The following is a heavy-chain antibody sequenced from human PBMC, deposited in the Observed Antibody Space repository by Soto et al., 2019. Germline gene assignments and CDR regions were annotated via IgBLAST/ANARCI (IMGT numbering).Heavy chain of an antibody. Sequence: GGSLRLSCAASGFTFSNYDMNWVRQAPGKGLEWVSFISSSASYMYYADSVKGRFTISRDNSKKSLYLQMNSLRADDTAVYYCARECVDTVTSITIPFDYWGQGALVTVSS. CDR2: ISSSASYM. CDR1: GFTFSNYD. J-gene: IGHJ4*02. D-gene: IGHD5-12*01. CDR3: ARECVDTVTSITIPFDY. V-gene: IGHV3-21*01.